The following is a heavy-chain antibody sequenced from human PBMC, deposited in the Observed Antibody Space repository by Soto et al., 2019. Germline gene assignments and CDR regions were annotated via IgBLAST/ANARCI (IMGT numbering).Heavy chain of an antibody. CDR1: GGTFSRYA. CDR2: IIPLFGTA. V-gene: IGHV1-69*01. CDR3: ARDYGHDCSGGNCYFYF. D-gene: IGHD2-15*01. J-gene: IGHJ4*02. Sequence: QVQLVQSGAEVKKPGSSVKVSCKASGGTFSRYAINWVRQAPGHGLEWMGGIIPLFGTAKYAQKFQGRVTITADESTSTAHMELRSLRSEDTAVYYCARDYGHDCSGGNCYFYFWVQGTLVTVSS.